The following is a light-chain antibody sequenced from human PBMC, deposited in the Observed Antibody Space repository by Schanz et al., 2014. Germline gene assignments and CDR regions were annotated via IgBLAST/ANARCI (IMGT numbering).Light chain of an antibody. CDR2: GAS. CDR3: HQYGSLPET. Sequence: EIVLTQSPGTLSLSPGERATLSCRASQSVRSNYLAWYQQRPGQAPRLLIYGASSRATGIPDRFSGSGSGTDFTLTISRLEPEDFAVYYCHQYGSLPETFGQGTKLEIK. J-gene: IGKJ2*01. V-gene: IGKV3-20*01. CDR1: QSVRSNY.